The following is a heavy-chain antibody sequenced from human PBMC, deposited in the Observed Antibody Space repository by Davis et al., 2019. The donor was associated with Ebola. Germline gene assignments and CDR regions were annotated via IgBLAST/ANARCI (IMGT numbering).Heavy chain of an antibody. Sequence: GESLKISCTASGYSFTSYYISWVRQMPGKGLEWMGRIDPSDSYDNYSPSFQGHVTISADKSISTVYLQWSSLKASDSARYYCARLPIVGAPNWGQGTLVTVSS. CDR2: IDPSDSYD. D-gene: IGHD1-26*01. CDR1: GYSFTSYY. V-gene: IGHV5-10-1*01. J-gene: IGHJ4*02. CDR3: ARLPIVGAPN.